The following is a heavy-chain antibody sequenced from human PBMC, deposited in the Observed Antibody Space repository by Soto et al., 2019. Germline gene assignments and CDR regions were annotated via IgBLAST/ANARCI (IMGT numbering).Heavy chain of an antibody. Sequence: QVQLVESGGGVVQPGRSLRLSCAASGFTLSDYAIHWVRQAPGKGLEWVAVISDDASDKYYGDSVKGRFIISRDSSKNTLYLQMNNLRPEDTAVYYCAKVREDLVLLVALDFWGQGTLVTVSS. CDR2: ISDDASDK. J-gene: IGHJ4*02. CDR1: GFTLSDYA. D-gene: IGHD2-8*01. V-gene: IGHV3-30*18. CDR3: AKVREDLVLLVALDF.